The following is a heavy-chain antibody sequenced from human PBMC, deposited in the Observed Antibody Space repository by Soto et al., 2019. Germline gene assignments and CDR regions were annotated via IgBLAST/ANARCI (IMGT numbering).Heavy chain of an antibody. CDR3: ARENFDWLSPDAFDI. Sequence: QVQLQESGPGLVKPSQTLSLTCTVSGGSISSGGYYWSWIRQHPGKGLEWIGYIYYSGSTYYNPTLKSRVTISVDTSKNQFSLKLSSVTAADTAVYYCARENFDWLSPDAFDIWGQGTMVTVSS. CDR2: IYYSGST. J-gene: IGHJ3*02. V-gene: IGHV4-31*03. CDR1: GGSISSGGYY. D-gene: IGHD3-9*01.